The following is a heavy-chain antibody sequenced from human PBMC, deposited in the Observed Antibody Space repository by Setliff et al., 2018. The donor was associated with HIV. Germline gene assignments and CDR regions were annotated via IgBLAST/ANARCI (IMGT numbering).Heavy chain of an antibody. CDR2: IYSNGET. Sequence: SETLSLTCTVSGDSITRYSWNWIRQPPGMGLEWIGYIYSNGETYYHPSLKSRVTMSTDTSKNQFSLSLNSATAADTAVYYCARRAVQDSTITTSNWFDSWGQGILVTVSS. J-gene: IGHJ5*01. V-gene: IGHV4-4*09. CDR1: GDSITRYS. CDR3: ARRAVQDSTITTSNWFDS. D-gene: IGHD3-10*01.